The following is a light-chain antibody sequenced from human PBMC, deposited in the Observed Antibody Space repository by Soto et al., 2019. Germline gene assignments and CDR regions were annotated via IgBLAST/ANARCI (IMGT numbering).Light chain of an antibody. CDR2: EVN. CDR1: SSDVGGYNY. CDR3: SSYTSSNTYV. J-gene: IGLJ1*01. V-gene: IGLV2-14*01. Sequence: QSALTQPASVSGSPGQSITISCTGSSSDVGGYNYVSWYQQYPGKAPKLMIYEVNKRPSGVSSRFSGSKSDNTASLTISGLQAEDEADYYCSSYTSSNTYVFGTGTKVTVL.